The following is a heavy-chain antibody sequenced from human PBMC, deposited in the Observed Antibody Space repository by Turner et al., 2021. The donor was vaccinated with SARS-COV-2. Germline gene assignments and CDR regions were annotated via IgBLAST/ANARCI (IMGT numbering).Heavy chain of an antibody. Sequence: EVQLVESGGGLVQPGGSLRPSCAASGFTVSSNYMSWVRQAPGKGLEWVSVIYSGGSTFYADSVKGRFTISRHNSKNTLYLQMNSLRTEDTAVYYCARDLNYYGMDVWGQGTTVTVSS. J-gene: IGHJ6*02. V-gene: IGHV3-53*04. D-gene: IGHD3-9*01. CDR1: GFTVSSNY. CDR2: IYSGGST. CDR3: ARDLNYYGMDV.